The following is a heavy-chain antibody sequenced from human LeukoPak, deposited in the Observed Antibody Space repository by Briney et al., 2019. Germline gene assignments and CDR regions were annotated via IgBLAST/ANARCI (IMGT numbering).Heavy chain of an antibody. CDR2: INHSGGT. Sequence: SETLSLTCAVYGGSSSGYYWSWIRQPPGKGLEWIGEINHSGGTNYNPSLKSRVTISVDTSKNQFSLKLSSVTAADTAVYYCARGNSRGYYDYVWGSYRYHYFDYWGQGTLVTVSS. CDR1: GGSSSGYY. CDR3: ARGNSRGYYDYVWGSYRYHYFDY. V-gene: IGHV4-34*01. J-gene: IGHJ4*02. D-gene: IGHD3-16*02.